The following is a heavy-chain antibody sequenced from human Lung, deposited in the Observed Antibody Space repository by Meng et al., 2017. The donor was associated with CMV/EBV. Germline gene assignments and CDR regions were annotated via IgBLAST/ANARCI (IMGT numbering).Heavy chain of an antibody. V-gene: IGHV1-18*01. Sequence: QVQLVQFGAEVKKPRVSRKLSCETSGFTFTTYFMHWLRQAPGQGLEWMGWISAYNGNTNYAQTLQGRVTMTTDTSTSTAYMELRSLRSDDTAVYYCARVEVGITSGDYWGQGTLVTVSS. J-gene: IGHJ4*02. CDR2: ISAYNGNT. CDR1: GFTFTTYF. CDR3: ARVEVGITSGDY. D-gene: IGHD1-26*01.